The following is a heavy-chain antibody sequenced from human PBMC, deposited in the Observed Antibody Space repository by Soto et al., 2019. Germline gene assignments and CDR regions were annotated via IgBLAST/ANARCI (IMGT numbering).Heavy chain of an antibody. J-gene: IGHJ4*02. Sequence: EVHLVESGGGLVQPGGSLSLSCAASGFTFSSYWMHWVRQAPGKGLVWVSRINGDGSNTNYADSVKGRFTISRDNAKSTLYLQMNSLRADDTAVYSCARVCTGGSCYQFDSWGQGTLVTVSS. CDR1: GFTFSSYW. V-gene: IGHV3-74*01. CDR3: ARVCTGGSCYQFDS. D-gene: IGHD2-15*01. CDR2: INGDGSNT.